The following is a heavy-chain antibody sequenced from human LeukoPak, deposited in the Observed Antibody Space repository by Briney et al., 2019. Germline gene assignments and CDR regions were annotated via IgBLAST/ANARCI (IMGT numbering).Heavy chain of an antibody. J-gene: IGHJ4*02. D-gene: IGHD3-3*01. CDR1: GGSISSYY. Sequence: PSETLSLTCTVSGGSISSYYWSWIRQPPGKGLEWIGYIYYSGSTNYNPSLKSRVTISVDTSKNQFSLKLSSVTAADTAVYYCAGFGGRSLYDFWSGYGVDYWGQGTLVTVSS. V-gene: IGHV4-59*01. CDR3: AGFGGRSLYDFWSGYGVDY. CDR2: IYYSGST.